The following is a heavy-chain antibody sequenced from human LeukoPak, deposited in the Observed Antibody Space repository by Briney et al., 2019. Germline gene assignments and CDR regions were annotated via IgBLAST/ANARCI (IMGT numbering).Heavy chain of an antibody. CDR2: IYSGGGT. D-gene: IGHD1-1*01. CDR1: GFTVSSNY. CDR3: ARETVGTAGAFDI. Sequence: GGSLRLSCAASGFTVSSNYMSWVRQAPGKGLEWVSVIYSGGGTYYADSVKGRFTISRDNSKNTLYLQMNSLRAEDTAVYYCARETVGTAGAFDIWGQGTMVTVSS. V-gene: IGHV3-53*01. J-gene: IGHJ3*02.